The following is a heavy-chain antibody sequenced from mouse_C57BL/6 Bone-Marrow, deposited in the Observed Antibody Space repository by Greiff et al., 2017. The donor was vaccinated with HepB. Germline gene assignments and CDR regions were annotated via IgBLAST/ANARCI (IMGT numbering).Heavy chain of an antibody. CDR2: IRSKSNNYAT. V-gene: IGHV10-1*01. J-gene: IGHJ4*01. Sequence: DVMLVESGGGLVQPKGSLKLSCAASGFSFNTYAMNWVRQAPGKGLEWVARIRSKSNNYATYYADSVKDRFTISRDDSESMLYLQMNNLKTEDTAMDYCVNYGSNQGAMDYWGQGTSVTVSS. CDR1: GFSFNTYA. CDR3: VNYGSNQGAMDY. D-gene: IGHD1-1*01.